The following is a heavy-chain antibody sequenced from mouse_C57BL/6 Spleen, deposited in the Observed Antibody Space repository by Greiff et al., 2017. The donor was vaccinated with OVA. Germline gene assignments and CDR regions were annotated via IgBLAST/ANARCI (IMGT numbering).Heavy chain of an antibody. V-gene: IGHV1-76*01. Sequence: QVQLQQSGAELVRPGASVKLSCKASGYTFTDYYINWVKQRPGQGLEWIARIYPGSGNTYYNEKFKGKATLTAEKSSSTAYMQLSSLTSEDSAVYFCARSLDGYYGAWFAYWGQGTLVTVSA. D-gene: IGHD2-3*01. CDR3: ARSLDGYYGAWFAY. CDR2: IYPGSGNT. CDR1: GYTFTDYY. J-gene: IGHJ3*01.